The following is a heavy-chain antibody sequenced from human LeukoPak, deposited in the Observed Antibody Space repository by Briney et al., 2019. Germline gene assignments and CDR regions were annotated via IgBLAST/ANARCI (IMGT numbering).Heavy chain of an antibody. CDR3: AVAAAGTYDY. D-gene: IGHD6-13*01. Sequence: GGSLRLSCAASGFTFSSYSMNWVRQAPGEGLEWVSSISSSSSYIYYADSVKGRFTISRDNAKNSLYLQMNSLRAEDTAVYYCAVAAAGTYDYWGQGTLVTVSS. J-gene: IGHJ4*02. CDR1: GFTFSSYS. V-gene: IGHV3-21*01. CDR2: ISSSSSYI.